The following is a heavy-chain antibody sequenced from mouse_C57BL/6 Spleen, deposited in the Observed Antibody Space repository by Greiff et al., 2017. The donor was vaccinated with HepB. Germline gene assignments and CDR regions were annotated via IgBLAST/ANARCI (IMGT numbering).Heavy chain of an antibody. J-gene: IGHJ3*01. CDR1: GYTFTSYW. V-gene: IGHV1-69*01. Sequence: QVQLQQPGAELVMPGASVKLSCKASGYTFTSYWMHWVKQRPGQGLEWIGEIDPSDSYPNYNQKFKGKSTLTVDKSSSTAYMQLSSLTSEDSAVYYCARVEGAWFAYWGQGTLVTVSA. D-gene: IGHD1-1*01. CDR2: IDPSDSYP. CDR3: ARVEGAWFAY.